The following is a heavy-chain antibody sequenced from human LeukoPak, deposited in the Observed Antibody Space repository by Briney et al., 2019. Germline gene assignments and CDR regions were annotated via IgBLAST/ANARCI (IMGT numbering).Heavy chain of an antibody. CDR3: AKEGATEQNYFDY. V-gene: IGHV3-30*02. Sequence: GGSLRLSCAASGSTLSTYGMHWVRQAPGKGLERVGVIWVDGTNKYYADSVKGRFTISRDNFKNTLYLQMNSLRAEDTAVYYCAKEGATEQNYFDYWGQGTLVTVSS. CDR1: GSTLSTYG. CDR2: IWVDGTNK. J-gene: IGHJ4*02. D-gene: IGHD1-26*01.